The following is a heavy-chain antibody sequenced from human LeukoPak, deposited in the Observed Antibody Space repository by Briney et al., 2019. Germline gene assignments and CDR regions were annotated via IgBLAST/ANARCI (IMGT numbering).Heavy chain of an antibody. V-gene: IGHV3-48*03. D-gene: IGHD2-15*01. CDR2: ISSSGSTI. J-gene: IGHJ3*02. CDR1: GFTFNNFE. Sequence: GESLRLSCAASGFTFNNFEMNWVRQAPGKGLEWVSYISSSGSTIYYADSVKGRFTISRDNAKNSLYLKMNSLRAEDTAVYYCARIFSGGPTGHSFDIWGQGTMVTVS. CDR3: ARIFSGGPTGHSFDI.